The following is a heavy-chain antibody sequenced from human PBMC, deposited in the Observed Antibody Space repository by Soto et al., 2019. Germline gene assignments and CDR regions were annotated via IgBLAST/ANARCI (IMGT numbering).Heavy chain of an antibody. CDR2: ISGSGSNT. J-gene: IGHJ4*02. D-gene: IGHD1-26*01. Sequence: PGGSLRLSCAASGFTFSTYAISWVRQAPGKGLEWVSAISGSGSNTYYADSVKGRFTISRDDSKSTLYLQMNSLRAEDTAVYYCARDPSHSYYTLFYYFDYWGQGTLVTVSS. CDR1: GFTFSTYA. V-gene: IGHV3-23*01. CDR3: ARDPSHSYYTLFYYFDY.